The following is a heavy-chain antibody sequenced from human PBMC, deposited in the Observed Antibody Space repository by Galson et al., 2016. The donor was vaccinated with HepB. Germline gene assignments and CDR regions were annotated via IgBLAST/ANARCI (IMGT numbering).Heavy chain of an antibody. CDR2: INWEGYKR. V-gene: IGHV3-9*01. CDR1: GFTFDKYA. J-gene: IGHJ2*01. CDR3: AQGGLRGGVARNWYFGL. Sequence: SLRLSCADSGFTFDKYAMHWVRQAPGKGLEWVSGINWEGYKRGYADSVRGRFTISRDNAGNSLFLQMDNLRPEDTAVYYCAQGGLRGGVARNWYFGLWGRGTLVTVSS. D-gene: IGHD3-16*01.